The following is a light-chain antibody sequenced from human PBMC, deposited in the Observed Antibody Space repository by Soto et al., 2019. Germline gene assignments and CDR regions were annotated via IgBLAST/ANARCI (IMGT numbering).Light chain of an antibody. CDR1: QSVTSN. Sequence: EIVLTQSPATLSVSPGERATLSCRASQSVTSNLAWYQQKPGRAPRLLIYGASTRATGIPARFSGSGSGTELTLTISNLQSEDFALYYCQQRNVWPPVTFGQGTRLEIK. J-gene: IGKJ5*01. CDR2: GAS. CDR3: QQRNVWPPVT. V-gene: IGKV3-15*01.